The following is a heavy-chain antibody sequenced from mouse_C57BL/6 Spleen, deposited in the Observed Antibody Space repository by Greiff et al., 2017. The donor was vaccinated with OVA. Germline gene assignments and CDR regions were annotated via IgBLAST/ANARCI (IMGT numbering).Heavy chain of an antibody. Sequence: VQLQQPGAELVKPGASVKLSCKASGYTLTSYWMHWVKQRPGQGLEWIGMIHPNSGSTNYNEKFKSKATLTVDKSSSTAYMQLSSLTSEDSAVYYCARVFITTVVAESWGQGTLVTVSA. D-gene: IGHD1-1*01. V-gene: IGHV1-64*01. CDR3: ARVFITTVVAES. CDR2: IHPNSGST. CDR1: GYTLTSYW. J-gene: IGHJ3*01.